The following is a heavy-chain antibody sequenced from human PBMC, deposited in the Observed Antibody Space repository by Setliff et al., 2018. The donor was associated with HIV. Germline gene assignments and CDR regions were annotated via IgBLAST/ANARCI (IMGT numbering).Heavy chain of an antibody. CDR3: SRHLSGGRDY. Sequence: PSETLSLTCSVSGGSISSGSYYWTWIRQPAGKGPEWIGHIYTNGYTYYSPSLKSRVFISVDTSKNQFSLSLNSVTAADTAIYYCSRHLSGGRDYWGQGTLVTVSS. D-gene: IGHD1-26*01. J-gene: IGHJ4*02. CDR2: IYTNGYT. CDR1: GGSISSGSYY. V-gene: IGHV4-61*09.